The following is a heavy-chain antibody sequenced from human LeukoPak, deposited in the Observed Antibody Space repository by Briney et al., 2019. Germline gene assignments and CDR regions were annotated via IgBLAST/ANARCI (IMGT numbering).Heavy chain of an antibody. J-gene: IGHJ4*02. V-gene: IGHV3-23*01. CDR2: LRGDGDT. D-gene: IGHD1-1*01. CDR3: ARASWIPNADAVW. Sequence: SGGSLRLSCAASGFSFSNYAMSWVRQAPARGLEWVSSLRGDGDTFYADSVKGRFTLSRDDSRNTVYLQLNNLRVEDTAVYYCARASWIPNADAVWWGQGTPVTVSS. CDR1: GFSFSNYA.